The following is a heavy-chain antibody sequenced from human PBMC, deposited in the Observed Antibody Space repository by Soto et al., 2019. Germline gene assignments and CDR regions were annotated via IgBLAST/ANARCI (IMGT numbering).Heavy chain of an antibody. J-gene: IGHJ6*02. CDR2: MLYSGLT. CDR1: GDSMTSSSYY. V-gene: IGHV4-39*01. D-gene: IGHD2-15*01. CDR3: APLSVSLSGPYGIHV. Sequence: SETLSLTCTVSGDSMTSSSYYWAWIRQPPGKGLEWIGSMLYSGLTYYNPSLKSRVTLSVDTSKNQFSVRLNSVTASDTAVYYCAPLSVSLSGPYGIHVWGQGTTVTVSS.